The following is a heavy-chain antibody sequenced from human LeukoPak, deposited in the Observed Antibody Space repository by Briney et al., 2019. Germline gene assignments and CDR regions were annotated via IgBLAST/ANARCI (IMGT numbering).Heavy chain of an antibody. CDR2: IYPGDSDT. CDR1: GYRFTSYW. Sequence: GESLKISCNGSGYRFTSYWIGWVRQMPGKGLEWMGIIYPGDSDTRYSPSFQGQVTISADKSISTAYLQWSSLKASDTTMYYCARVHYYETSDWGNYFDYWGQGTLVTVSS. V-gene: IGHV5-51*01. D-gene: IGHD3-22*01. J-gene: IGHJ4*02. CDR3: ARVHYYETSDWGNYFDY.